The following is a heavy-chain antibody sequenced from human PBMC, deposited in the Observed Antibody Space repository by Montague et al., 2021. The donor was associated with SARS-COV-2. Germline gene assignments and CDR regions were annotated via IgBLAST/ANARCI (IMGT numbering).Heavy chain of an antibody. D-gene: IGHD6-13*01. Sequence: SETLSLTCTVSGVSLSSSSFYWGWIRQPPGKGLEWIGSIYYSGSTYYNPSLKSRVSISVDTSKKQLSLRLSSVTAADTAVYYCASSSYSSRWYYFDDWGQGTLVAVSS. CDR2: IYYSGST. V-gene: IGHV4-39*01. CDR3: ASSSYSSRWYYFDD. J-gene: IGHJ4*02. CDR1: GVSLSSSSFY.